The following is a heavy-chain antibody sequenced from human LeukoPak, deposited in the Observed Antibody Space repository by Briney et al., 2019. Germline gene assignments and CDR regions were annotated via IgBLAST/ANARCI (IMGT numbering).Heavy chain of an antibody. CDR3: AKAGANWFDP. J-gene: IGHJ5*02. Sequence: WFRQPPGKGLQWVATISRSGDDTYYADSVKGRFTVSRDNSKNTLYVQMSSLRAEDTAIYYCAKAGANWFDPWGQGTLVTVSS. D-gene: IGHD3-10*01. CDR2: ISRSGDDT. V-gene: IGHV3-23*01.